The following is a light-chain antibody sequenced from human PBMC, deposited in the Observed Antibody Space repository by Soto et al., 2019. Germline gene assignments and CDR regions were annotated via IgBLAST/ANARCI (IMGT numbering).Light chain of an antibody. Sequence: EIVFSQFASTLSLSPGERATLSCRASQSVSRYLAWYQQKPGQAPRLLIYDASNRATGVPARFSGSGSGTDFTLTISSLEPEDFAVYYCQQRNDWRRGTFGQGTRLEIK. CDR1: QSVSRY. CDR3: QQRNDWRRGT. J-gene: IGKJ5*01. CDR2: DAS. V-gene: IGKV3-11*01.